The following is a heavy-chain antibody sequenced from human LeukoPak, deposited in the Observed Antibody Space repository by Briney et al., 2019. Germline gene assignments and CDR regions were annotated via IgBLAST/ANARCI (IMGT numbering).Heavy chain of an antibody. J-gene: IGHJ3*02. V-gene: IGHV3-30-3*01. Sequence: WGSLTLSCAASGFTFSSYAMHWVRQAPGKGLEGVAVISYDGSNKYYADSVKGRFTISRDNSNNTLYLQMNSLRAEDTAVYYCASSFDCSSTSCYRAFDIWGQGTMVTVSS. CDR3: ASSFDCSSTSCYRAFDI. CDR1: GFTFSSYA. D-gene: IGHD2-2*01. CDR2: ISYDGSNK.